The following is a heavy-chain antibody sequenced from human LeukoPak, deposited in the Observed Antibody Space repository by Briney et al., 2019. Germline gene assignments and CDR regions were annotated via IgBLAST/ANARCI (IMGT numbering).Heavy chain of an antibody. J-gene: IGHJ4*02. Sequence: GGSLRLSCVASGFTFSSYWMHWVRQDPRKGLVWVSRINGDGRNINYADSVRGRFTISRDNAKNTLYLQMNSLRAEDTAVYYCVRDNPRCCGVIPANIDDYWGQGTLVTVSS. CDR1: GFTFSSYW. D-gene: IGHD2-21*01. V-gene: IGHV3-74*01. CDR3: VRDNPRCCGVIPANIDDY. CDR2: INGDGRNI.